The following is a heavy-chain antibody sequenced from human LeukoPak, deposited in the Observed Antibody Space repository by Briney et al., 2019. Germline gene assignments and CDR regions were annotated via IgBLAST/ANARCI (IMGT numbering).Heavy chain of an antibody. CDR1: GGTFNSYA. CDR3: ARDNSVRDEAWWFNP. J-gene: IGHJ5*02. Sequence: SVKVSCKASGGTFNSYAISWVRQAPGQGLEWMGGIIPIFGTANYAQKFQGRVTLTRDMSTSTDYLELSSLRSEDTAVYYCARDNSVRDEAWWFNPWGQGTLVTVSS. V-gene: IGHV1-69*05. CDR2: IIPIFGTA. D-gene: IGHD5-24*01.